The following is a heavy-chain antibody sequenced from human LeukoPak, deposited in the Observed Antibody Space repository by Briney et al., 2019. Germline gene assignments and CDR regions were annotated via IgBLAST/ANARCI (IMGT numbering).Heavy chain of an antibody. CDR2: IYYSGST. J-gene: IGHJ1*01. Sequence: SETLSLTCTVSGGSISSGGYYWSWIRQHPGKGLEWIGYIYYSGSTYYNPSLKSRVTMSVDTSKNQFSLKLSSVTAADTAVYYCARSVRRMMSLQHWGQGTLVTVSS. CDR3: ARSVRRMMSLQH. CDR1: GGSISSGGYY. V-gene: IGHV4-31*03. D-gene: IGHD3-16*01.